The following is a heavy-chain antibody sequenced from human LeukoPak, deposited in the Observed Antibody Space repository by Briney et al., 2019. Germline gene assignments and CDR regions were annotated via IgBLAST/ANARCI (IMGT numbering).Heavy chain of an antibody. CDR2: IYSGGST. V-gene: IGHV3-53*01. CDR3: TRDPRRLDY. Sequence: GGSLRLSCAASGLTVSKNYMSWVRQAPGKGLESVSVIYSGGSTYYADSVRGRFIVSRDNSKNTLYLQMNSLRAEDTAVYYCTRDPRRLDYWGQGTLVTVSS. J-gene: IGHJ4*02. CDR1: GLTVSKNY.